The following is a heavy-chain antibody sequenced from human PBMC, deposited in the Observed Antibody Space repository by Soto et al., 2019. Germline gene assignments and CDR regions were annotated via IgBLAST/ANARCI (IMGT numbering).Heavy chain of an antibody. V-gene: IGHV4-30-2*01. D-gene: IGHD6-19*01. CDR2: IYHSGST. Sequence: PSETLSLTCAVSGGSISSGGSSWNWIRQPPGKGLEWIGYIYHSGSTYYKPSLKSRVTISVDRSKNQFSLKLSSVTAADMAVYYCARAGDSSGPVALGYWGQGTLVTVSS. CDR3: ARAGDSSGPVALGY. J-gene: IGHJ4*02. CDR1: GGSISSGGSS.